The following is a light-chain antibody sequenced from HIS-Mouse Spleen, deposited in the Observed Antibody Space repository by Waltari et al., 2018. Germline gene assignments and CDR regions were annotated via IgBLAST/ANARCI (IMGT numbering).Light chain of an antibody. CDR3: YSAADNNLDWV. CDR2: KDS. CDR1: VLAKKY. Sequence: SYELTQPSSVSVSPGQTARITCPGDVLAKKYARWFQQKPGQAPLLVIYKDSERPSGIPERFSGSSSGTTVTLTISGAQVEDEADYYCYSAADNNLDWVFGGGTKLTVL. J-gene: IGLJ3*02. V-gene: IGLV3-27*01.